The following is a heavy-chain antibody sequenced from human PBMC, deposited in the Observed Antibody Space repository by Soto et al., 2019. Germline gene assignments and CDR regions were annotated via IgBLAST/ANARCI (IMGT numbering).Heavy chain of an antibody. CDR3: ARRSSSWQRYYYYYYGMDV. Sequence: WASVKVSCKASGGTFSSYAISWVRQAPGQGLEWMGGIIPIFGTANYAQKFQGRVTITADESTSTTYMELSSLRSEDTAVYYCARRSSSWQRYYYYYYGMDVWGQGTTVTVS. CDR2: IIPIFGTA. CDR1: GGTFSSYA. D-gene: IGHD6-13*01. V-gene: IGHV1-69*13. J-gene: IGHJ6*02.